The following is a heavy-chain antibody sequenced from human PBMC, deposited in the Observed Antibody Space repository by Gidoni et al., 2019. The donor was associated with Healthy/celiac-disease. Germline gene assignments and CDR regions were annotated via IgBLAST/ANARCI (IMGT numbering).Heavy chain of an antibody. J-gene: IGHJ3*02. CDR2: ISSSGSTI. Sequence: EVQLVESGGGLVQPGGSLRLSCAASGFTFSSYEMNWVRRAPGKGLEWVSYISSSGSTIYYADSVKGRFTISRDNAKNSLYLQMNSLRAEDTAVYYCARDTQWELRGGAFDIWGQGTMVTVSS. CDR1: GFTFSSYE. D-gene: IGHD1-26*01. V-gene: IGHV3-48*03. CDR3: ARDTQWELRGGAFDI.